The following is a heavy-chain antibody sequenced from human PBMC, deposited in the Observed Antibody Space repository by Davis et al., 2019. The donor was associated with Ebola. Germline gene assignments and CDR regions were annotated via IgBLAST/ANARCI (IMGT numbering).Heavy chain of an antibody. CDR1: GGSISRNTNY. D-gene: IGHD3-10*01. Sequence: SETLSLTCTVSGGSISRNTNYWGWIRQPPGKGLEWIGSIGSIYYSGSTYYNPSLKSRVTISVDTSKNQFSLKLSSVTAADTAVYYCARGSGMIDLWGRGTLVTVSS. CDR3: ARGSGMIDL. CDR2: IYYSGST. J-gene: IGHJ2*01. V-gene: IGHV4-39*01.